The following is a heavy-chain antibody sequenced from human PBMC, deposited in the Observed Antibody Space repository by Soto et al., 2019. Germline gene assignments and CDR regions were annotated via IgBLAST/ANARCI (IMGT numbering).Heavy chain of an antibody. J-gene: IGHJ4*02. Sequence: QVQLVESGGGVVQPGRSLRLSCAASGFTFSSYGMHWVRQAPGKGLEWVAVIWYDGSNKYYADSVKGRFTISRDNSKNTLYLQMNSLRAEDTAVYYCEREGDSSGYYYKTYYFDYWGQGTLVTVSS. D-gene: IGHD3-22*01. CDR1: GFTFSSYG. V-gene: IGHV3-33*01. CDR3: EREGDSSGYYYKTYYFDY. CDR2: IWYDGSNK.